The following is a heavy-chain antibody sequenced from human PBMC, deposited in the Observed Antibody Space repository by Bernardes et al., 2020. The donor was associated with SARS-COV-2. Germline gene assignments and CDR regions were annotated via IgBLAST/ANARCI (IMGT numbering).Heavy chain of an antibody. J-gene: IGHJ4*02. D-gene: IGHD2-21*02. V-gene: IGHV3-74*01. CDR2: INPDGSFT. Sequence: GGSLCLSCAASGFTFSTYWMHWVRQAPGTGPEWVSRINPDGSFTIYTDSVKGRFTISRDNAKNTLYLQMNSLRPEDTAIYYCVRDKTDGVLDFDYWGQGTLVTVSS. CDR3: VRDKTDGVLDFDY. CDR1: GFTFSTYW.